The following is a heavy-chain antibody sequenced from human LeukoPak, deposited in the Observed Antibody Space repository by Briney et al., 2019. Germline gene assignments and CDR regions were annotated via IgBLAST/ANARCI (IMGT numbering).Heavy chain of an antibody. V-gene: IGHV6-1*01. D-gene: IGHD6-13*01. J-gene: IGHJ4*02. Sequence: SQTLSLTCAISGDSVSSNSAAWNWIRQSPSRGLEWLGRTYYRSKWYNDYAVSAKSRITINPDTSKNQFSLQLNSVTPEDTAEYYCARATGGYSSSWYRGDLDYWGQGTLVTVSS. CDR2: TYYRSKWYN. CDR3: ARATGGYSSSWYRGDLDY. CDR1: GDSVSSNSAA.